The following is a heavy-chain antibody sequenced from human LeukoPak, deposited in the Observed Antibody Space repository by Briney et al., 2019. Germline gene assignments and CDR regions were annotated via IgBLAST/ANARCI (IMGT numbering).Heavy chain of an antibody. V-gene: IGHV3-15*01. CDR2: IKSEAYGGTT. Sequence: GGSLRLSYEASGFTFSKAWMSWVRQAPGRGLEWVGRIKSEAYGGTTDYAAPVSGRFTISRDDSRNTLYLQMNGLKAEDTAVYYCTTDYYDSVGYSSYYWGQGTLVTVSS. J-gene: IGHJ4*02. CDR3: TTDYYDSVGYSSYY. D-gene: IGHD3-22*01. CDR1: GFTFSKAW.